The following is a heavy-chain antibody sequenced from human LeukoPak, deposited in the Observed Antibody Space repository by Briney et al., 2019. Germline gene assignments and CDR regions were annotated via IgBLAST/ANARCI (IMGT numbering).Heavy chain of an antibody. CDR1: GASISSSTDY. CDR3: ARVVCHSSSWCYFDY. D-gene: IGHD6-13*01. Sequence: SETLSLTCTVSGASISSSTDYWGWIRQPPGKGLEWIANIYYSGSTNYNPSLKSRVTISVDTSKNQFSLKLSSVTAADTAVYYCARVVCHSSSWCYFDYWGQGTLVTVSS. J-gene: IGHJ4*02. V-gene: IGHV4-39*07. CDR2: IYYSGST.